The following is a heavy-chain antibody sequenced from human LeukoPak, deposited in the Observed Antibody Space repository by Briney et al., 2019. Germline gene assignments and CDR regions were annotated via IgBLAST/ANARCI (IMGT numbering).Heavy chain of an antibody. CDR3: AKVTLAVAPSWTRDY. D-gene: IGHD6-19*01. CDR1: GFTFSSYG. CDR2: ISYDGSNK. Sequence: GRSLRLSCAASGFTFSSYGMHWVRQAPGKGLEWVAVISYDGSNKYYADSVKGRFTISRDNSKNTLYLQMNSLRAEDTAVYYCAKVTLAVAPSWTRDYWGQGTLVTVSS. J-gene: IGHJ4*02. V-gene: IGHV3-30*18.